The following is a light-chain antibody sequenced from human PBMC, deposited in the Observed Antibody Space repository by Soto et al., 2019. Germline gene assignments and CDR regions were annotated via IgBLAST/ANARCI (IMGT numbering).Light chain of an antibody. CDR2: DAS. J-gene: IGKJ2*01. CDR3: QQRTNWPPYT. V-gene: IGKV3-11*01. Sequence: TVLTQSPATLSLSPGERATLSCRASQSVSIYLAWYQHKPGQAPRVLIYDASNRATGIPARFSGSGSGTDFTLTISSLEPEDFAVYYCQQRTNWPPYTFGQGTKLEIK. CDR1: QSVSIY.